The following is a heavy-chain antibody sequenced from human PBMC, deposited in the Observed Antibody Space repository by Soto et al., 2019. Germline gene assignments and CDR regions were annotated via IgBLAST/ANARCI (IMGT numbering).Heavy chain of an antibody. CDR3: ARVFDFWSGLPSDY. V-gene: IGHV1-2*07. D-gene: IGHD3-3*01. Sequence: GASVKVSCKASGYTFTAYYIYWVRQAPGQGLEWMGWINPDSGGTEYTHKFQGRVTMTRDTSISTAYMELSSLRSDDTAVYYCARVFDFWSGLPSDYWGQGTLVTVSS. CDR1: GYTFTAYY. CDR2: INPDSGGT. J-gene: IGHJ4*02.